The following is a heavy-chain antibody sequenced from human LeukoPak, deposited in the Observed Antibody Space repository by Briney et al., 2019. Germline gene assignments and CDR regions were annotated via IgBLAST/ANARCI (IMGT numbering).Heavy chain of an antibody. J-gene: IGHJ4*02. CDR3: ARHGGGLAVADLFDY. V-gene: IGHV4-39*01. D-gene: IGHD6-19*01. CDR2: IYYSGST. CDR1: GGSISSGSYY. Sequence: PSETLSLTCTVSGGSISSGSYYWGWIRQPPGKGLEWIGSIYYSGSTYYNPSLKSRVTISVDTSKNQFSLKLSSVTAADTAVYYCARHGGGLAVADLFDYWGQGTLVTVSS.